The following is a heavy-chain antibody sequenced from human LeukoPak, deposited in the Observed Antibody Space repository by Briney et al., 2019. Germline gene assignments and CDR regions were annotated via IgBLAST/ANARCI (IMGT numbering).Heavy chain of an antibody. Sequence: GESLKISCKGSGYSFTSYWIGWVRQMPGKGLEWMGIIYPGDSDTRYSPSFQGQVTISADKSISTAYLQWSSLKASDTAMYYCARFATAPNEAGDAFDIWGQGTMVTVSS. V-gene: IGHV5-51*01. CDR2: IYPGDSDT. D-gene: IGHD1-1*01. CDR1: GYSFTSYW. J-gene: IGHJ3*02. CDR3: ARFATAPNEAGDAFDI.